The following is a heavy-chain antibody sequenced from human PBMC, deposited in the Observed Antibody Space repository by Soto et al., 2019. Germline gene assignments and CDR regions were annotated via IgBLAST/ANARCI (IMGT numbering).Heavy chain of an antibody. CDR1: GFSFSHYA. CDR3: VSPHSESSNAFDL. Sequence: GFLRLSCAASGFSFSHYAMHWVRQPPGKGLEWVALISYDGENQYFTDSVRGRFTISRDNSKTAMYLEMNNLRLDDTATYYCVSPHSESSNAFDLWGQGTLVTVSS. J-gene: IGHJ5*02. D-gene: IGHD3-10*01. CDR2: ISYDGENQ. V-gene: IGHV3-30*04.